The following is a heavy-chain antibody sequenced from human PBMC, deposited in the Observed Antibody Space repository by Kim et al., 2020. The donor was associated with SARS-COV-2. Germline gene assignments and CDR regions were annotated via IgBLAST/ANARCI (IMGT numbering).Heavy chain of an antibody. CDR3: ARQPSTVTRPIDY. J-gene: IGHJ4*02. D-gene: IGHD4-17*01. Sequence: YNPSLKSRVTISVDTSKNQCSQKLSSVTAADTAVYYCARQPSTVTRPIDYWGQGTLVTVSS. V-gene: IGHV4-39*01.